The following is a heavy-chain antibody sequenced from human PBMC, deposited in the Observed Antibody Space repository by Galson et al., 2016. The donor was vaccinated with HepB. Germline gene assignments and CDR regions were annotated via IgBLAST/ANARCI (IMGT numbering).Heavy chain of an antibody. J-gene: IGHJ4*02. D-gene: IGHD3-10*01. CDR1: GFNFISYG. CDR3: ARSREYFGSGSYLDY. CDR2: TWFDGNYK. V-gene: IGHV3-33*01. Sequence: SLRLSCAASGFNFISYGMHWVRQAPGKGLEWVAVTWFDGNYKDYAESVKGRITVSRDNTKNTLSLQLDSLRAEDTAWYHCARSREYFGSGSYLDYWGQGTLVIVSS.